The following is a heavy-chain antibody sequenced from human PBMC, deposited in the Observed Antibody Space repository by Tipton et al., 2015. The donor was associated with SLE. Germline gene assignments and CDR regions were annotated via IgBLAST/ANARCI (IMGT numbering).Heavy chain of an antibody. Sequence: QLVQSGAEVKKPGASVKVSCKVSGYTFSTYDINWVRQAPGQGPEWIGGISAYKSNRNYPQKLQGRVTVTTDASTSTAYMELRSLTSDDTAMYYCTTGGYYGILTGHYIRGDFDYWGQGTLVTVSS. CDR2: ISAYKSNR. CDR1: GYTFSTYD. J-gene: IGHJ4*02. CDR3: TTGGYYGILTGHYIRGDFDY. V-gene: IGHV1-18*04. D-gene: IGHD3-9*01.